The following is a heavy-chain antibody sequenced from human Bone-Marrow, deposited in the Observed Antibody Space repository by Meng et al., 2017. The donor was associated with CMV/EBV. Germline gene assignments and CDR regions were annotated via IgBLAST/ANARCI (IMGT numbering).Heavy chain of an antibody. CDR1: VGSISSNNW. D-gene: IGHD4-23*01. CDR3: ARDLGTVAPGY. Sequence: QVQLQESCPGLVKPSGTLSLTCAVSVGSISSNNWWSWVRQPPGKGLEWIGEMYHSGSTNYNPSLESRVTISVEKSKNKLSLKLNSVTAADTAVYYCARDLGTVAPGYWGQGTLVTVSS. J-gene: IGHJ4*02. CDR2: MYHSGST. V-gene: IGHV4-4*02.